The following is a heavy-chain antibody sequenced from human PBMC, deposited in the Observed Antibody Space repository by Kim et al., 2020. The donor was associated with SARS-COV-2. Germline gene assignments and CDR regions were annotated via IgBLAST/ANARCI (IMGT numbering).Heavy chain of an antibody. Sequence: GGSLRLSCAASGFTFSNAWMSWVRQAPGKGLEWVGRIKSKTDGGTTDYAAPVKGRFTISRDDSKNTLYLQMNSLKTEDTAVYYCTTATTVTTIPLRYWGQGTLVTVSS. J-gene: IGHJ4*02. CDR3: TTATTVTTIPLRY. CDR2: IKSKTDGGTT. CDR1: GFTFSNAW. V-gene: IGHV3-15*01. D-gene: IGHD4-17*01.